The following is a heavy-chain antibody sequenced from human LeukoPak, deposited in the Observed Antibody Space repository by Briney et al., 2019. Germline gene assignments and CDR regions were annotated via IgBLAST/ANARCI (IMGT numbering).Heavy chain of an antibody. CDR3: VKDRAYSSSWFDY. CDR1: GFTFSSYA. J-gene: IGHJ4*02. Sequence: GGSLRLSCSTSGFTFSSYAMHWVRQAPGKGLEYVSAISSNGGSTYYADSVKGRFTISRDNSKNTLYLQMSSLRAEDTAVYYCVKDRAYSSSWFDYWGQGTLVTVSS. D-gene: IGHD6-13*01. CDR2: ISSNGGST. V-gene: IGHV3-64D*06.